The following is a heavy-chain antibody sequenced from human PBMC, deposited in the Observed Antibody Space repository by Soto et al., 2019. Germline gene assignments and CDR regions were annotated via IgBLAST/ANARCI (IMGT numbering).Heavy chain of an antibody. CDR1: GGSLSSGDYY. J-gene: IGHJ4*02. Sequence: QVQLQASGPGLVKPSQTLSLTCTVSGGSLSSGDYYWSWIRQPPGKGLEWIGYISHSGRFYSNPSLKSRLAASIDTSKNQFSLKLISVTAADTAVYFCARGTAGGWDEGVDFDYWGQGTLVTVSS. CDR2: ISHSGRF. CDR3: ARGTAGGWDEGVDFDY. D-gene: IGHD6-19*01. V-gene: IGHV4-30-4*01.